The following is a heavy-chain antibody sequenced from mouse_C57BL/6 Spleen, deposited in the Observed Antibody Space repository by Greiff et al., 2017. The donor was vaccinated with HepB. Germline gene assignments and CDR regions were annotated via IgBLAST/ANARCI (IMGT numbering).Heavy chain of an antibody. Sequence: DVKLVESGGGLVKPGGSLKLSCAASGFTFSDYGMHWVRQAPEKGLEWVAYISSGSSTIYYADTVKGRFTISRDNAKNTLFLQMTSLRSEDTAMYYCARVRSYYYGSSWDYYAMDYWGQGTSVTVSS. D-gene: IGHD1-1*01. CDR2: ISSGSSTI. CDR3: ARVRSYYYGSSWDYYAMDY. V-gene: IGHV5-17*01. CDR1: GFTFSDYG. J-gene: IGHJ4*01.